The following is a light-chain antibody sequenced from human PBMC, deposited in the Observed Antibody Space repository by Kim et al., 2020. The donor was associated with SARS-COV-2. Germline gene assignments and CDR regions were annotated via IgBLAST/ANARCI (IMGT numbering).Light chain of an antibody. CDR3: NSYSSGSTPYV. Sequence: QSALTQPASVSGSPGQSLTISCTGTSNDVGGYDYVSWYQQHPGRAPKLLIFDFSNRPSYISDRFSASNSGNTASLTISWLLPEDEAEYYCNSYSSGSTPYVFGTGTKVTVL. CDR1: SNDVGGYDY. V-gene: IGLV2-14*03. J-gene: IGLJ1*01. CDR2: DFS.